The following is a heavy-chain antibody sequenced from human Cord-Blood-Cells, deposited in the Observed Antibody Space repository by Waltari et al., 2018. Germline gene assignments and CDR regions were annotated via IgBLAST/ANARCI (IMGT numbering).Heavy chain of an antibody. CDR3: ARVCHYDFWSGYYYYYYGMDV. CDR1: GFTFSRYS. D-gene: IGHD3-3*01. J-gene: IGHJ6*02. V-gene: IGHV3-48*01. CDR2: ISSSSSTI. Sequence: EVQLVESGGGLVQPGGSLRLSCAASGFTFSRYSMNWVRQAPGKGLEWVSYISSSSSTIYYADSVKGRFTISRDNAKNSLYLQMNSLRAEDTAVYYCARVCHYDFWSGYYYYYYGMDVWGQGTTVTVSS.